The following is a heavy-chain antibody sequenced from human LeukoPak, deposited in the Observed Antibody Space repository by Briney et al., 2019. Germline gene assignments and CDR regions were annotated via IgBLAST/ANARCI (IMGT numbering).Heavy chain of an antibody. V-gene: IGHV3-48*03. CDR2: INSGGSAI. Sequence: PGGSLRLSCAASGFTFNSYEMNWVRQAPGKGLEWVSYINSGGSAIYYADSVKGRFTISRDNAKNSLYLQMNSLRADDTAVYYCARGGSYVHYWDQGTLVTVSS. CDR3: ARGGSYVHY. J-gene: IGHJ4*02. D-gene: IGHD1-26*01. CDR1: GFTFNSYE.